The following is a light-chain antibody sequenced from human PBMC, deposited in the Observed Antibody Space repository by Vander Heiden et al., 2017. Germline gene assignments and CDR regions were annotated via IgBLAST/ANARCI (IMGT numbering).Light chain of an antibody. J-gene: IGKJ1*01. CDR2: GAA. CDR1: QGVSSN. V-gene: IGKV3-15*01. CDR3: QQYNNWHWT. Sequence: EIVMTQSPSTLSVSPGERATLSCRPSQGVSSNLACYQQKPGQTPRHLIYGAATRATGIPATCSGSSSGRTFTLTIISRQSEDFAVYYCQQYNNWHWTFGQGTKVEIK.